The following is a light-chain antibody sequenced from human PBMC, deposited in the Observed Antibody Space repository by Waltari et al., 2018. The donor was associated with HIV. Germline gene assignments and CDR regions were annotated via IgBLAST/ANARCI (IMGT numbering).Light chain of an antibody. CDR1: QSGLYSSNNKNY. J-gene: IGKJ3*01. CDR2: WAS. V-gene: IGKV4-1*01. Sequence: DIVMTQSPDSLAVSLGERATINCKSSQSGLYSSNNKNYLAWYQQKPGQPPKLLIYWASTRESGVPDRFSGSGSGTDFTLTISSLQAEDVAVYYCQQYYSTPFTFGPGTKVDIK. CDR3: QQYYSTPFT.